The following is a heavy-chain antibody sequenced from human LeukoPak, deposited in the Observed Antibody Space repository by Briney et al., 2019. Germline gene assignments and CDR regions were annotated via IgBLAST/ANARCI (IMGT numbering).Heavy chain of an antibody. Sequence: GGSLRLSCAASGFTVSNTYMSWVRQAPGKGLEWASVIYSSGGTFYSESVKGRFTISRDYSKDTLYLQMNSLRVDDTAVYYCAKDSSGPAFWGQGTLVTVSS. D-gene: IGHD6-19*01. CDR3: AKDSSGPAF. CDR1: GFTVSNTY. V-gene: IGHV3-53*01. J-gene: IGHJ4*02. CDR2: IYSSGGT.